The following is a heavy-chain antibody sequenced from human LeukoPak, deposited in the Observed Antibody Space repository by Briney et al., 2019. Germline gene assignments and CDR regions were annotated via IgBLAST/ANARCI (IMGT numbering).Heavy chain of an antibody. V-gene: IGHV3-23*01. Sequence: GGSLRLSRAASGFTFSSYAMSWVRQAPGKGLEWVSAISGSGGSPYYADSVKGRFTISRDNSKNTLYLQMNSLRAEDKAVYYCAKSRKQLLVLDYYYYYGMDVWGQGTTVTVSS. CDR1: GFTFSSYA. CDR2: ISGSGGSP. D-gene: IGHD6-13*01. J-gene: IGHJ6*02. CDR3: AKSRKQLLVLDYYYYYGMDV.